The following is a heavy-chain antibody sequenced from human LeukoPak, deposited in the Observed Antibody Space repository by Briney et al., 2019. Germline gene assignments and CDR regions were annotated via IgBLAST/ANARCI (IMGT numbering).Heavy chain of an antibody. V-gene: IGHV4-4*02. CDR3: ARDQGTGCDY. Sequence: NSSETLSLTRAVSGGSISSSNWWSWVRQPPGRRLEWIGEIFHSGSTNYNPSLKSRVTISVDKSKNQFSLKLSSVTAADAAVYFCARDQGTGCDYWAQGTLVTVSS. J-gene: IGHJ4*02. CDR2: IFHSGST. CDR1: GGSISSSNW. D-gene: IGHD3/OR15-3a*01.